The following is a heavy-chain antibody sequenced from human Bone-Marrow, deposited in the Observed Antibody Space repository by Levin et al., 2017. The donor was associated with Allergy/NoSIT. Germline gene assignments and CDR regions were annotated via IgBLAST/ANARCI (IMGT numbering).Heavy chain of an antibody. J-gene: IGHJ3*02. CDR2: IYHSGST. Sequence: ASETLSLTCAVSGGSISSGGYSWSWIRQPPGKGLEWIGYIYHSGSTYYNPSLKSRVTISVDRSKNQFSLKLSSVTAADTAVYYCARGLRAFDIWGQGTMVTVSS. CDR3: ARGLRAFDI. CDR1: GGSISSGGYS. V-gene: IGHV4-30-2*01.